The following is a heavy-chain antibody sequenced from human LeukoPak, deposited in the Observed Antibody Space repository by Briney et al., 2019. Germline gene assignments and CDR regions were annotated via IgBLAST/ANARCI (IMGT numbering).Heavy chain of an antibody. CDR3: ARDLLRIVGATTPTFDY. Sequence: ASVKVSCKASGYTFTSYGISWVRQASGQGLEWMGWISAYNGNTNYAQKLQGRVTMTTDTSTSTAYVELRSLRSDDTAVYYCARDLLRIVGATTPTFDYWGQGTLVTVSS. J-gene: IGHJ4*02. CDR1: GYTFTSYG. V-gene: IGHV1-18*01. CDR2: ISAYNGNT. D-gene: IGHD1-26*01.